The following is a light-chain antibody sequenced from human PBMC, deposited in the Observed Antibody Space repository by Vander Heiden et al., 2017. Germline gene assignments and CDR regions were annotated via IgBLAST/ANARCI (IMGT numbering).Light chain of an antibody. J-gene: IGKJ5*01. CDR2: AAS. CDR1: QSISSY. V-gene: IGKV1-39*01. Sequence: DIQMTQPPSSLSASVGDRVTITCRARQSISSYINWYQHKPRTAHKLLIYAASSLKSGIPSRFSGSGCGTDFALTISSLQPEAFATAYCQQSYSNPPAITFGQGTRLEIK. CDR3: QQSYSNPPAIT.